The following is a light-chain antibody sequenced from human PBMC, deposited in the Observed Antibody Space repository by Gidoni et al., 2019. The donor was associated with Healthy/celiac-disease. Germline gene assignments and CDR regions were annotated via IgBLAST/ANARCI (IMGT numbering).Light chain of an antibody. CDR3: QQRSNWPPYT. Sequence: EIVLTQSPATLSLSPGERATLSCRASQSVSSYLAWYQQKPGQAPRLLIYDASNRATGIPARFSGSGSGTDFTLTISSLEPEYFAVYYCQQRSNWPPYTFGQGTKLEIQ. CDR2: DAS. CDR1: QSVSSY. V-gene: IGKV3-11*01. J-gene: IGKJ2*01.